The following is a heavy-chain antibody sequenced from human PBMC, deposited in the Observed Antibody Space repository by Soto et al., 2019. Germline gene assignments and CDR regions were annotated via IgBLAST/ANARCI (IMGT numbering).Heavy chain of an antibody. CDR2: LNPITGGT. Sequence: QVQLVQSGAEVKKPGASVKVSCKPSGYSLTGYYMHWVRQAPGQGLEWMGWLNPITGGTNYTQKCQGRVTMTRDTSIGTAYMELSGLGSDDAAVYFCTRDLDYWGQGTLVTVSS. V-gene: IGHV1-2*02. J-gene: IGHJ4*02. CDR1: GYSLTGYY. CDR3: TRDLDY.